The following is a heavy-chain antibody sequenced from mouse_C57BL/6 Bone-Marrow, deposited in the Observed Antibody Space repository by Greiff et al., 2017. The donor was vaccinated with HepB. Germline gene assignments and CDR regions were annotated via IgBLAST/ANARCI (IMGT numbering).Heavy chain of an antibody. J-gene: IGHJ2*01. V-gene: IGHV5-17*01. CDR3: ARRGTAQAPDY. Sequence: EVMLVESGGGLVKPGGSLKLSCAASGFTFSDYGMHWVRQAPEKGLEWVAYISSGSSTIYYADTVKGRFTISRDNAKNTLFLQMTSLRSEGTAMYYCARRGTAQAPDYWGQGTTLTVSS. D-gene: IGHD3-2*02. CDR1: GFTFSDYG. CDR2: ISSGSSTI.